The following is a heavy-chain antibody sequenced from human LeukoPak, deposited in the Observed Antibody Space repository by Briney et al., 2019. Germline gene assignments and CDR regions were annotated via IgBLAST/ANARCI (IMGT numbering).Heavy chain of an antibody. V-gene: IGHV3-74*01. J-gene: IGHJ4*02. D-gene: IGHD3-16*01. CDR2: INSDGKSA. CDR1: GFTFRSYW. CDR3: VRDVWGDRDGYFDY. Sequence: GGSLRLSCEASGFTFRSYWMHWVRHAPGKGLLWVSRINSDGKSASYAESAKGRFTISRDNAKNTLYLQMNSLSAEDTAVYYCVRDVWGDRDGYFDYWGQGTLVTVSS.